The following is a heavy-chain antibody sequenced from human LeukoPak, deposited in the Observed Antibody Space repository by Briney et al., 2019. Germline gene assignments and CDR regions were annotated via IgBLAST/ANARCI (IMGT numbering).Heavy chain of an antibody. J-gene: IGHJ3*02. V-gene: IGHV3-74*01. Sequence: PGGSLRLSCAASGFTFSSYWMHWVRQAPGKGLVWVSRIDSDGSSTSYADSVKGRFTFSRDNAKNTLYLQMNSLRAEDTAVYYCAIILFYDSKVAHAFDIWGQGTMVTVSS. D-gene: IGHD3-22*01. CDR2: IDSDGSST. CDR1: GFTFSSYW. CDR3: AIILFYDSKVAHAFDI.